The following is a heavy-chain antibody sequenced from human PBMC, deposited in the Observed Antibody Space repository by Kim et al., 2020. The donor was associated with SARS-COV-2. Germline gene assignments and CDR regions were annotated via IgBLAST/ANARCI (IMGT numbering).Heavy chain of an antibody. CDR3: ARHMPKWGSSGWYSYYGMDV. CDR2: IYPGDSDT. Sequence: GESLKISCKGSGYSFTSYWIGWVRQMPGKGLEWMGIIYPGDSDTRYSPSFQGQATISADKSISTAYLQWSSLKASDTAMYYCARHMPKWGSSGWYSYYGMDVWGQGTTVTVSS. J-gene: IGHJ6*02. V-gene: IGHV5-51*01. CDR1: GYSFTSYW. D-gene: IGHD6-19*01.